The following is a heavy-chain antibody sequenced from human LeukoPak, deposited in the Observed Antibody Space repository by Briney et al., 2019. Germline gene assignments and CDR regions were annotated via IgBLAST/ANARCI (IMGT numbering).Heavy chain of an antibody. CDR1: GYSFTSYW. CDR2: IYPGDSDT. D-gene: IGHD3-10*01. CDR3: ARCGSGSYYKPPYYYYGMDV. Sequence: GESLKISCKGSGYSFTSYWIGRVRQMPGKGLEWMGIIYPGDSDTRYSPSFQGQVTISADKSISTAYLQWSSLKASDTAMYYCARCGSGSYYKPPYYYYGMDVWGQGTTVTVSS. V-gene: IGHV5-51*01. J-gene: IGHJ6*02.